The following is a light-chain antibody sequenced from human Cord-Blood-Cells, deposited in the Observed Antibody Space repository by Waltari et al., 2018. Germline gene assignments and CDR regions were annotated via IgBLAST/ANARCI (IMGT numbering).Light chain of an antibody. V-gene: IGLV3-21*04. CDR2: YDS. J-gene: IGLJ3*02. Sequence: SYVLTQPPSVSVAPGKTARITCGGNNIGSKSVQWYQQKPGTAPVLVIYYDSDRPSGIPERFSGSNSGNTATLTISRVEAGDEADYYCQVWDSSSDHWVFGGGTKLTVL. CDR1: NIGSKS. CDR3: QVWDSSSDHWV.